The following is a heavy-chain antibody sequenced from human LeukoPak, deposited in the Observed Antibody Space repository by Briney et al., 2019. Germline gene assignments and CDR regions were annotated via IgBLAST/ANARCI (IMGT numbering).Heavy chain of an antibody. CDR2: IYYSGST. Sequence: SETLSLTCTVSGGSISSYYWSWVRQPPGKGLEWIGYIYYSGSTNYNPSLKSRVTISVDTSKNQFSLKLSSVTAADTAVYYCARGQAGRDAFDIWGRGTMVTVSS. V-gene: IGHV4-59*01. J-gene: IGHJ3*02. D-gene: IGHD6-19*01. CDR3: ARGQAGRDAFDI. CDR1: GGSISSYY.